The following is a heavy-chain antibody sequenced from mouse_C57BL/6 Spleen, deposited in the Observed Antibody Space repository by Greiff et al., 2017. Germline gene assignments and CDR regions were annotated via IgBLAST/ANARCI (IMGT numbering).Heavy chain of an antibody. CDR1: GYTFTSYW. CDR3: AKGYAYERYFDV. CDR2: IDPSASYT. J-gene: IGHJ1*03. V-gene: IGHV1-50*01. D-gene: IGHD1-1*01. Sequence: QVHVKQPGAELVKPGASVKLSCKASGYTFTSYWMQWVKQRPGQGLEWIGEIDPSASYTNYNQKFKGKATLTVDTSSSTAYMQLSSLTSEDSAVYYCAKGYAYERYFDVWGTGTTVTVSS.